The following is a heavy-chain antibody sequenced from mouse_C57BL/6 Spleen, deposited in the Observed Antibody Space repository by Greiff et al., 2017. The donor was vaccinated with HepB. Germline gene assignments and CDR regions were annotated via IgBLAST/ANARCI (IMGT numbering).Heavy chain of an antibody. J-gene: IGHJ3*01. V-gene: IGHV1-76*01. Sequence: QVQLQQSGAELVRPGASVKLSCKASGYTFTDYYINWVKQRPGQGLEWIARIYPGSGNTYYNEKFKGKARLTAEKSSSTAYMQLSSLTSEDSAVYFCARGDYGSSAAWFAYWGQGTLVTVSA. CDR3: ARGDYGSSAAWFAY. CDR2: IYPGSGNT. CDR1: GYTFTDYY. D-gene: IGHD1-1*01.